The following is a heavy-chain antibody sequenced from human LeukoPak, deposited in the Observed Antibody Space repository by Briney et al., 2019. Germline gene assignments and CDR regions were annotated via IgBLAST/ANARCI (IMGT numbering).Heavy chain of an antibody. J-gene: IGHJ4*02. CDR3: AKERSDYGDYRYFDY. V-gene: IGHV3-30*18. D-gene: IGHD4-17*01. CDR1: GFTFSSYG. Sequence: GGSLRLSCAASGFTFSSYGMHWVRQAPGKGPEWVAVISYDGSNKYYADSVKGRFTISRDNSKNTLYLQINSLRAEDTAVYYCAKERSDYGDYRYFDYWGQGTLVTVSS. CDR2: ISYDGSNK.